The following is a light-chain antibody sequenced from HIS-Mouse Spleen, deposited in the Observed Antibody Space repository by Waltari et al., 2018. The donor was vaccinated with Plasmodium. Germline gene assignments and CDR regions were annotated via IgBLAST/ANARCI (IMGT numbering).Light chain of an antibody. J-gene: IGLJ2*01. Sequence: SYELTQPLSVSVALGQTARITCGGNNIGSKNVHWYQQKPGQAPVLVIYRDSNRPSGIPGRFSVSNSGNTATLTISRAQAGDEADYYCQVWDSSTVVFGGGTKLTVL. CDR3: QVWDSSTVV. V-gene: IGLV3-9*01. CDR1: NIGSKN. CDR2: RDS.